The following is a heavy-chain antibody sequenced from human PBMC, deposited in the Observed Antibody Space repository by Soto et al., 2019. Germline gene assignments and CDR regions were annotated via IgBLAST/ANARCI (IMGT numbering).Heavy chain of an antibody. Sequence: HPGGSLRLSCAASGFTFNTYGMHWVRQAPGKGLEWVAVTWYDGSNKYYADSVKGRFTISRDNSKNTLYLQMNSLRAEDTAMYYCATFGDYVFEYWGLGTLVTVSS. J-gene: IGHJ4*02. CDR1: GFTFNTYG. CDR2: TWYDGSNK. D-gene: IGHD4-17*01. V-gene: IGHV3-33*01. CDR3: ATFGDYVFEY.